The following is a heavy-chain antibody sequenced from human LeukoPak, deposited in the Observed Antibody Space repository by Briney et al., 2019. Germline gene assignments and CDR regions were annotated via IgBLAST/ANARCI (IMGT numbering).Heavy chain of an antibody. CDR1: GYTFTGYY. J-gene: IGHJ4*02. V-gene: IGHV1-2*02. D-gene: IGHD1-7*01. CDR3: VRDGLNWNYDY. Sequence: ASVKVSCKTSGYTFTGYYMHWVRQAPGQGLEWMGWISPTSGDTKYAQKFQGRVAMIRDTSISTAYMELSRLRSDDTAVYYCVRDGLNWNYDYWGQGTLVAVSS. CDR2: ISPTSGDT.